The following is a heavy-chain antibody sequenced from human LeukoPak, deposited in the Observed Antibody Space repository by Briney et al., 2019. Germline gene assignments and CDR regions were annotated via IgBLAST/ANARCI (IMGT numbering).Heavy chain of an antibody. CDR1: GFTVSSNY. J-gene: IGHJ4*02. V-gene: IGHV3-7*01. CDR2: IKEDGSET. Sequence: GGSLRLSCAASGFTVSSNYMNWVRQVPGKGLECLANIKEDGSETYYADSVKGRFTISRDNPKNLLFLQINSLRVEDTAVYYCARETPRRGETRDGYRWGQGTVVTVSS. D-gene: IGHD5-24*01. CDR3: ARETPRRGETRDGYR.